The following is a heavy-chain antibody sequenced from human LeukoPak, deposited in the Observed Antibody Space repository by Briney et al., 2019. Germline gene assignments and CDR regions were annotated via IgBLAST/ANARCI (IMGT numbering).Heavy chain of an antibody. CDR1: GYSFPSYW. CDR3: ARRFSRAGMDV. CDR2: IDPSDSYT. V-gene: IGHV5-10-1*01. J-gene: IGHJ6*02. D-gene: IGHD3-10*01. Sequence: GESLRISFKGSGYSFPSYWITWVRQMPGKGLEWMGKIDPSDSYTKYSPSFQGHVTISADKSTSTAYLQWSSLKTSDTAMYYCARRFSRAGMDVWGQGTTVTVSS.